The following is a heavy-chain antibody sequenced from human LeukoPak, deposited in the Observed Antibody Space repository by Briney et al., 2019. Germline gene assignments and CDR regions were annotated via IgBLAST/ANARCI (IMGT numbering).Heavy chain of an antibody. D-gene: IGHD3-10*01. Sequence: GTSVKVSCQTSGYTFTAHHMHWVRPAPGQGLAWMGWINPNSGGTNYAQTFQGRVSMTRDTSTNTAYMELSRLTSDDTAVYYCARALRWNYSYQSFDIWGQGTMVIVSS. CDR1: GYTFTAHH. J-gene: IGHJ3*02. V-gene: IGHV1-2*02. CDR2: INPNSGGT. CDR3: ARALRWNYSYQSFDI.